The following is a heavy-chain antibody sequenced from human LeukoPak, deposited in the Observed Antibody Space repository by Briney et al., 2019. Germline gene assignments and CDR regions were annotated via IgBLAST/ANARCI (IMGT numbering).Heavy chain of an antibody. CDR3: AKFLPTHIVVANYYFDY. D-gene: IGHD2-21*01. CDR2: ISGSGGST. Sequence: GGSLRLSCAASGFTFSSDAMSWVRQAPGKGLGGVSAISGSGGSTYYADSVKGRFTISRDNSKNPLYLQMNSLRAEDTAVYYCAKFLPTHIVVANYYFDYWGQGTLVTVSS. J-gene: IGHJ4*02. V-gene: IGHV3-23*01. CDR1: GFTFSSDA.